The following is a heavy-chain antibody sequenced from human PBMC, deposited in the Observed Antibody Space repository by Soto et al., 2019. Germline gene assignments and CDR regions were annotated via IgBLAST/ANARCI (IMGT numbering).Heavy chain of an antibody. V-gene: IGHV3-30*03. Sequence: VQLVESGGGLVQPGGSLRLSCAASGFTFSSYSMNWVRQAPGKGLEWVAVISYDGSNKYYADSVKGRFTISRDNSKNTLYLQMNSLRAEDTAVYYCARDSTGGLGYWGQGTLVTVSS. CDR1: GFTFSSYS. CDR2: ISYDGSNK. CDR3: ARDSTGGLGY. D-gene: IGHD3-10*01. J-gene: IGHJ4*02.